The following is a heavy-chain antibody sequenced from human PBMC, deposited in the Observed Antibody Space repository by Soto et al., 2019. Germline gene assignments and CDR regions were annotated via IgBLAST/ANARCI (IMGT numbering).Heavy chain of an antibody. V-gene: IGHV3-33*01. D-gene: IGHD4-17*01. CDR1: GFTFSSYG. CDR3: AREREWLAHDYGDYGVDY. CDR2: IWYDGSNK. Sequence: GGSLRLSCAASGFTFSSYGMHWVRQAPGKGLEWVAVIWYDGSNKYYADSVKGRFTISRDNSKNTLYLQMNSLRAEDTAVYYCAREREWLAHDYGDYGVDYWGQGTLVTVSS. J-gene: IGHJ4*02.